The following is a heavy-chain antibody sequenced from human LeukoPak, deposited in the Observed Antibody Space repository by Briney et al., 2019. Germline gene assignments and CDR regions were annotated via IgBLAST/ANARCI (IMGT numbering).Heavy chain of an antibody. CDR2: IWYDGSNK. D-gene: IGHD4-17*01. Sequence: GGSLRLSCAASGFTFSTYGVHWVRQAPGKGLEWVAVIWYDGSNKYYADSVKGRFTISRDNSKNTLYLQMNSLRAEDTAVYYCARDSIGDFDYWGQGTLVTVSS. J-gene: IGHJ4*02. CDR1: GFTFSTYG. V-gene: IGHV3-33*01. CDR3: ARDSIGDFDY.